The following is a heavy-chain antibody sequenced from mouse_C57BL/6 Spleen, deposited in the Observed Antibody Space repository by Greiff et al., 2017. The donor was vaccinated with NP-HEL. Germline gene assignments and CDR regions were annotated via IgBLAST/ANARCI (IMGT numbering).Heavy chain of an antibody. J-gene: IGHJ4*01. D-gene: IGHD1-1*01. Sequence: EVMLVESGGDLVKPGGSLKLSCAASGFTFSSYGMSWVRQTPDKRLEWVATISSGGSYTYYPDSVKGRFTISRDNAKNTLYLQMSSLKSEDTAMYYCARDYGSATRAMDYWGQGTSVTVSS. V-gene: IGHV5-6*01. CDR3: ARDYGSATRAMDY. CDR1: GFTFSSYG. CDR2: ISSGGSYT.